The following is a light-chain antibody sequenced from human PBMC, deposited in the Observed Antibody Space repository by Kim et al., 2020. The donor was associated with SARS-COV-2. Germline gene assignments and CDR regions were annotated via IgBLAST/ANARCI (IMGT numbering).Light chain of an antibody. CDR2: EGS. Sequence: TITCTGTSSDVGIYNYVSWYHQHPGNAPKIMIYEGSNRPSGVSNRFSGSKSVNTAALTISGLQAEDEADYYCSSYTSSSTLVVFGGGTQLTVL. CDR3: SSYTSSSTLVV. J-gene: IGLJ2*01. CDR1: SSDVGIYNY. V-gene: IGLV2-14*01.